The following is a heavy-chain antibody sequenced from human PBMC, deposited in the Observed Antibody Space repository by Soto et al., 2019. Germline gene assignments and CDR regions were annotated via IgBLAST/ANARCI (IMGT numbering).Heavy chain of an antibody. J-gene: IGHJ6*02. CDR3: ARGGRLLWFGAIYYYYGMDV. CDR2: INHSGSA. Sequence: SETLSLTCAVYGGSFSGYYWSWIRQPPGKGLEWIGEINHSGSANYNPSLKSRVTISVDASKNQFSLKLSSVTAADTAVYYCARGGRLLWFGAIYYYYGMDVWGQGTTVT. D-gene: IGHD3-10*01. CDR1: GGSFSGYY. V-gene: IGHV4-34*01.